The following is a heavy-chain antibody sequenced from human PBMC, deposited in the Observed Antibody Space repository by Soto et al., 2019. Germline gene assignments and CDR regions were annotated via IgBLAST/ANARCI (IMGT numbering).Heavy chain of an antibody. CDR2: VYYAGST. D-gene: IGHD4-17*01. J-gene: IGHJ4*02. CDR1: GGSISTDSHY. CDR3: ARRTTYGDYSFDY. V-gene: IGHV4-39*02. Sequence: QLQLQESGPGLVKPSDTLSLTCTVSGGSISTDSHYWGWIRQPPGKGLEWIGSVYYAGSTYKNPSRLRRVTISLDXXKNHFSLKLNSVTAADTAVYYCARRTTYGDYSFDYWGQGTLVTVSS.